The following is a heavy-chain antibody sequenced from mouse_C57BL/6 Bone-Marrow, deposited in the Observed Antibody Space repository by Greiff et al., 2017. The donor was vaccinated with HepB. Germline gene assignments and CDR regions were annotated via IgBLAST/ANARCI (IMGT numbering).Heavy chain of an antibody. CDR2: INSDGGST. V-gene: IGHV5-2*01. CDR3: ARPIPDYYGSSYDKAWFAY. D-gene: IGHD1-1*01. J-gene: IGHJ3*01. Sequence: EVQRVESGGGLVQPGESLKLSCESNEYEFPSHDMSWVRKTPEKRLELVAAINSDGGSTYYPDTMERRFIISRDNTKKTLYLQMSSLRAEDTALYYCARPIPDYYGSSYDKAWFAYWGQGTLVTVSA. CDR1: EYEFPSHD.